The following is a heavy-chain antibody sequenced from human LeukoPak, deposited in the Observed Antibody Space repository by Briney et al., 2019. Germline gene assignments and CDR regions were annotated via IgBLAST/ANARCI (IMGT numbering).Heavy chain of an antibody. CDR1: GFTFSGST. D-gene: IGHD6-13*01. Sequence: GGSLRLSCAASGFTFSGSTMNWVRQAPGKGLEWVSAISGSGDSTYYGDSVKGRFTISRDNSKNTLYLQMNSLRAEDTAVYYCAKTRPLDSSSWSHGDYWGQGTLVTVSS. CDR3: AKTRPLDSSSWSHGDY. CDR2: ISGSGDST. J-gene: IGHJ4*02. V-gene: IGHV3-23*01.